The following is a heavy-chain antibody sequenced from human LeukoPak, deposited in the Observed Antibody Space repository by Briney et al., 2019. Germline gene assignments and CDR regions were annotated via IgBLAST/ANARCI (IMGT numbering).Heavy chain of an antibody. CDR3: ARVRYSSSSYYFDY. J-gene: IGHJ4*02. CDR1: GGSFSGYY. D-gene: IGHD6-6*01. Sequence: SETLSLTCAVYGGSFSGYYWSWIRQPPGKGLEWIGEINHSGSTSYNPSLKSRVTISVDTSKNQFSLKLSSVTAADTAVYYCARVRYSSSSYYFDYWGQGTLVTVSS. V-gene: IGHV4-34*01. CDR2: INHSGST.